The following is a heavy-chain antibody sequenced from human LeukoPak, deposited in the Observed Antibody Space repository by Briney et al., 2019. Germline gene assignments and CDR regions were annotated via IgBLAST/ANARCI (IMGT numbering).Heavy chain of an antibody. Sequence: PGGSLRLSCAASGFTFDDYGMSWVRQATGKGLEWVSAIGTAGDTYYPGSVKGRFTISRENAKNSLYLQMNSLRAGDTAVYYCARGAASYGSGSDYYFDYWGQGTLVTVSS. CDR2: IGTAGDT. CDR1: GFTFDDYG. V-gene: IGHV3-13*01. D-gene: IGHD3-10*01. J-gene: IGHJ4*02. CDR3: ARGAASYGSGSDYYFDY.